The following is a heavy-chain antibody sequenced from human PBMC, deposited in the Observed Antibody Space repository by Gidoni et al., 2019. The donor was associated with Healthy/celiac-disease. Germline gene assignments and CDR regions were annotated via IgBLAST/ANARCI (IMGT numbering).Heavy chain of an antibody. J-gene: IGHJ6*02. Sequence: QVQLQQWGAGLLKPSETLSLTCAVYGGSFSGYYWSWICQPPGKVLEWIGEIHHSVRTNYNPSLKSRVTISVDTSKNQFSLKLSSVTAADTAVYYCARGVLSSSSRMDVWGQGTTVTVSS. CDR2: IHHSVRT. D-gene: IGHD6-6*01. V-gene: IGHV4-34*01. CDR1: GGSFSGYY. CDR3: ARGVLSSSSRMDV.